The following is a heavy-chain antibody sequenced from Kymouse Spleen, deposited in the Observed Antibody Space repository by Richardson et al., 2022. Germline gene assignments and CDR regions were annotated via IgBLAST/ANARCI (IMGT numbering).Heavy chain of an antibody. CDR1: GFTFDDYA. J-gene: IGHJ3*02. CDR2: ISWNSGSI. CDR3: AKDMRLEDAFDI. D-gene: IGHD1-1*01,IGHD1-20*01,IGHD1-7*01. V-gene: IGHV3-9*01. Sequence: EVQLVESGGGLVQPGRSLRLSCAASGFTFDDYAMHWVRQAPGKGLEWVSGISWNSGSIGYADSVKGRFTISRDNAKNSLYLQMNSLRAEDTALYYCAKDMRLEDAFDIWGQGTMVTVSS.